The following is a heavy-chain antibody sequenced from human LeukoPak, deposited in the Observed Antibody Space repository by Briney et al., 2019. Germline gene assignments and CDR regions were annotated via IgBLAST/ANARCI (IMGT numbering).Heavy chain of an antibody. Sequence: GGSLRLSCAASGFTFSSYWMHWVRQTPGKGLVWVSRIKSDGSTIYADSVKGRFTISRDDANNSVFLQMNNLRAEDSAIYYCARGARWAYYFDYWGQGSLVTVSS. D-gene: IGHD4-23*01. CDR3: ARGARWAYYFDY. CDR2: IKSDGST. V-gene: IGHV3-74*01. J-gene: IGHJ4*02. CDR1: GFTFSSYW.